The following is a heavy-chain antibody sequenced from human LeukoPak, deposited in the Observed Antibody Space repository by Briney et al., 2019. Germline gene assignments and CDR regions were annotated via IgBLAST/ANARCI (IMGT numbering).Heavy chain of an antibody. J-gene: IGHJ5*02. Sequence: ASVKVSCKASGYTFTGYYMHWVRQAPGQGLEWMGWINPNSGGTNYAQKFQGRVTMTRDTSISTAYMELSRLRSDDTGVYYCVREYYYDSSGPGIGWFDPWGQGSLVTVSS. V-gene: IGHV1-2*02. CDR1: GYTFTGYY. CDR2: INPNSGGT. CDR3: VREYYYDSSGPGIGWFDP. D-gene: IGHD3-22*01.